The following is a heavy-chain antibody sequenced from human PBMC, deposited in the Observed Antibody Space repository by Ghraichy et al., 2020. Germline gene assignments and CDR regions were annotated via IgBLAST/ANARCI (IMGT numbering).Heavy chain of an antibody. J-gene: IGHJ3*02. D-gene: IGHD5-18*01. CDR3: ARHFKETTMGRKAFDI. CDR2: INHSGST. CDR1: GGSFSGNY. Sequence: SETLSLTCAVYGGSFSGNYWSWIRQPPGKGLEWIGEINHSGSTNQNPSLKSRVTITVDTSKNQISLKLSSVTAADTAVYYCARHFKETTMGRKAFDIWGQGTIVTVSS. V-gene: IGHV4-34*01.